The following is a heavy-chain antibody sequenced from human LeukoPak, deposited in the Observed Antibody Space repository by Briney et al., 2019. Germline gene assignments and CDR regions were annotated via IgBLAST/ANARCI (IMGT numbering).Heavy chain of an antibody. Sequence: PSETLSLTCAVSGGSISSYYWSWIRQPPGKGLEWIGEINHSGSTNYNPSLKSRVTISVDTSKNQFSLKLSSVTAADTAVYYCARCGRGQVLGYWGQGTLVTVSS. CDR2: INHSGST. CDR1: GGSISSYY. J-gene: IGHJ4*02. V-gene: IGHV4-34*01. CDR3: ARCGRGQVLGY. D-gene: IGHD1-26*01.